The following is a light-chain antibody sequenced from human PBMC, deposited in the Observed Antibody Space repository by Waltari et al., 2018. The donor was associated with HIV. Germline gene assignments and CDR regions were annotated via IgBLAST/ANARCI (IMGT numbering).Light chain of an antibody. CDR2: GPS. CDR3: QQLNSPPRNT. CDR1: QGIASY. J-gene: IGKJ4*01. Sequence: DIQLTQSPSFLSASVGDRVTITCRASQGIASYVTWYQQKPGKAPKLLIYGPSTLQSGVPSRFSGSGSATEFTLTISSLHAEDFATYYCQQLNSPPRNTFGGGTKVEIK. V-gene: IGKV1-9*01.